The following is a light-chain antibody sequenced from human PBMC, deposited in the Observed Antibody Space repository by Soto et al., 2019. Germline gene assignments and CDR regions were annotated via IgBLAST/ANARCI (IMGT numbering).Light chain of an antibody. Sequence: IQLTQSPSSLSASVGDRVTITCRASQAITNYLAWYQQKPGKAPQLLIYGASTLQSGVPSRFSGSGSGTHFTLTVSSLQPEDFATYYCQQLFIYPPTFGPGTKVDI. V-gene: IGKV1-9*01. J-gene: IGKJ3*01. CDR2: GAS. CDR1: QAITNY. CDR3: QQLFIYPPT.